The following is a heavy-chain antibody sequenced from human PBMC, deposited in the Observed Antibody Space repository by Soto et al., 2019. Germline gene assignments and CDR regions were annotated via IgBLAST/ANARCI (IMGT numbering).Heavy chain of an antibody. D-gene: IGHD3-22*01. CDR2: IRDSGAGT. CDR3: ARGSGSSAYTHFDY. V-gene: IGHV3-23*01. Sequence: EVQLLESGGGLVQPGGSLTLSCAASGFTFSSYAMSWVRQAPGKGLEWVSAIRDSGAGTYYADSVKGRFTISRDNSKNTLYLQMNSLRAEATAVYYCARGSGSSAYTHFDYWGQGTLVTVSS. J-gene: IGHJ4*02. CDR1: GFTFSSYA.